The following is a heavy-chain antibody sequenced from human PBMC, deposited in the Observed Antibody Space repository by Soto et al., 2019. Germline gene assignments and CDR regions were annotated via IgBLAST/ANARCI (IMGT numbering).Heavy chain of an antibody. CDR2: IYYSGST. V-gene: IGHV4-30-4*01. CDR3: ARDRGGWHFDY. D-gene: IGHD6-19*01. CDR1: GGSISSGDYY. Sequence: SETLSLTCTVSGGSISSGDYYWSWIRQPPGKGLEWIGYIYYSGSTYYNPSLKSRVTISVDKSKNQFSLKLSSVTAADTAVYYCARDRGGWHFDYWGQGTLVTVSS. J-gene: IGHJ4*02.